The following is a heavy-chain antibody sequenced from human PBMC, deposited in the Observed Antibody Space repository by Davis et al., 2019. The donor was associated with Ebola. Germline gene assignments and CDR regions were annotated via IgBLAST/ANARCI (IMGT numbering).Heavy chain of an antibody. J-gene: IGHJ4*02. D-gene: IGHD3-10*02. V-gene: IGHV3-23*01. Sequence: GGSLRLSCAASGLTFSNFAMNWVRQAPGKGLEWVSGISGSGGRTYYADSVKGRFTVSRDNAKNALYLQMNSLRAEDTSVYYCASYVLGWGQGTLVAVST. CDR3: ASYVLG. CDR2: ISGSGGRT. CDR1: GLTFSNFA.